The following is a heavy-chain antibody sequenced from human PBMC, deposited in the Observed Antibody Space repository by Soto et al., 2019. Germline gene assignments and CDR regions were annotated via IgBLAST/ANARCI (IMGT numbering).Heavy chain of an antibody. CDR3: ERDPGIGFIVATINQYFDY. CDR1: GFTFSNYA. V-gene: IGHV3-23*01. D-gene: IGHD5-12*01. J-gene: IGHJ4*02. Sequence: WGSLRLSCVASGFTFSNYAMNWFRQTAGKGLEWVSVISGSGGGTYYADSAKGRFTISRDNSNSTLYLQMNSLRAEDTAVYYCERDPGIGFIVATINQYFDYWGQGTLVTLSS. CDR2: ISGSGGGT.